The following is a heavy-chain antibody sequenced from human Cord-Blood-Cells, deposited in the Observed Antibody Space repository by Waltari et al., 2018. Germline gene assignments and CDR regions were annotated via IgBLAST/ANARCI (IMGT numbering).Heavy chain of an antibody. CDR3: ARGPRRKPRILYWQNHNWFDP. V-gene: IGHV4-34*01. CDR2: INHSGST. Sequence: QVQLQQWGAGLLKHSETLSLTCAVYGGSFSGYYWSWIRQPPGKGLAWIGEINHSGSTNANPSLKSRVTISVDTSKNQFSLKLSSVTAADTAVYYCARGPRRKPRILYWQNHNWFDPWGQGTLVTVSS. D-gene: IGHD2-8*02. CDR1: GGSFSGYY. J-gene: IGHJ5*02.